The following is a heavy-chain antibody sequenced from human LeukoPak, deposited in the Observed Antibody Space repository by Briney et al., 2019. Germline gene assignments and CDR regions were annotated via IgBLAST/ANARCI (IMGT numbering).Heavy chain of an antibody. CDR3: ATPDVVVPAAITLGY. CDR1: GVTFSSNV. D-gene: IGHD2-2*01. Sequence: GGSLRLSCAASGVTFSSNVMSWVRQAPGKGLGWVSDISGSGGSTYYADSVKGRFTISRDNSKNTLYLQMNRLRAEDTAVYYCATPDVVVPAAITLGYWGQGTLVTVPS. CDR2: ISGSGGST. V-gene: IGHV3-23*01. J-gene: IGHJ4*02.